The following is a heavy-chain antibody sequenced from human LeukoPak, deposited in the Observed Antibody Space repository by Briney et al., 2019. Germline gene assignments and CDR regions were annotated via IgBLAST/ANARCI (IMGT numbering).Heavy chain of an antibody. J-gene: IGHJ6*02. CDR1: GGSISSSSYY. CDR3: ARDKGRYDSSGLSYYYYGMDV. Sequence: SETLSLTCTVSGGSISSSSYYWGCIRQPPGKGLECIGSIYYSGSTYYNPSLKSRVTISVDTSKNQFSLKLSSVTAADTAVYYCARDKGRYDSSGLSYYYYGMDVWGQGTTVTVSS. V-gene: IGHV4-39*07. CDR2: IYYSGST. D-gene: IGHD3-22*01.